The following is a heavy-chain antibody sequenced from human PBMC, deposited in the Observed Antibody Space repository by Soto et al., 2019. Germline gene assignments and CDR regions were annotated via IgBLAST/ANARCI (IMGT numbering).Heavy chain of an antibody. CDR1: GGSISSGGYY. CDR2: IYYSGST. V-gene: IGHV4-31*03. CDR3: ARGRTSSPTPGDY. Sequence: LSLTCTASGGSISSGGYYWSWIRQHPGKGLEWIGYIYYSGSTYYNPSLKSRVTISVDTSKNQFSLKLSSVTAADTAVYYCARGRTSSPTPGDYWGQGTLVTVS. D-gene: IGHD2-2*01. J-gene: IGHJ4*02.